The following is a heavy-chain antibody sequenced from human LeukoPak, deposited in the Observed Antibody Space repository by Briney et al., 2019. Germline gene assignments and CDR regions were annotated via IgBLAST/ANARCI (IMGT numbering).Heavy chain of an antibody. Sequence: ASVKVSCKASGYTFTGYYMHWVRQAPGQGLEWMGRINPNSGGTNYAQKFQGRVTMTRDTPISTAYMELSRLRSDDTAVYYCARERSCSGGSCYGRGMDVWGQGTTVTVSS. V-gene: IGHV1-2*06. J-gene: IGHJ6*02. CDR2: INPNSGGT. D-gene: IGHD2-15*01. CDR1: GYTFTGYY. CDR3: ARERSCSGGSCYGRGMDV.